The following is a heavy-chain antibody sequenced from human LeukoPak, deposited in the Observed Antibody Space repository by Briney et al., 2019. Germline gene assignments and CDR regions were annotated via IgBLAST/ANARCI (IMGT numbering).Heavy chain of an antibody. J-gene: IGHJ4*02. CDR2: IYYSGST. Sequence: SETLSLTCTVSGGSISSYYWSWIRQPPGKGLEWIGYIYYSGSTNYNPSLKSRVTISVDTSKNQFSLKLSSVTAADTAVYYCAREGSGIAVAGVDYWGQGTLVTVSS. D-gene: IGHD6-19*01. CDR1: GGSISSYY. CDR3: AREGSGIAVAGVDY. V-gene: IGHV4-59*12.